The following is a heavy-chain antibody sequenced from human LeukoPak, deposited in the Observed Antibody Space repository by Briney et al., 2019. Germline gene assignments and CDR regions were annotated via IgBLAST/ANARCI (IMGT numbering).Heavy chain of an antibody. V-gene: IGHV3-7*01. J-gene: IGHJ6*03. D-gene: IGHD5-12*01. CDR3: AREFGDSGYDYNYYMDV. Sequence: GGSLRLSCAASGFTFSSYWMSWVRQAPGKGLEWVANIKQDGSEKYYVDSVKGRFTISRDNAKNSLYLQMNSLRAEDTAVYYCAREFGDSGYDYNYYMDVWGKGTTVTISS. CDR1: GFTFSSYW. CDR2: IKQDGSEK.